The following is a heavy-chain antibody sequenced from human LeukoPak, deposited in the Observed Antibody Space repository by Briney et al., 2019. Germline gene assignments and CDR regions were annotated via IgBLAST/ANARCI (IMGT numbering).Heavy chain of an antibody. J-gene: IGHJ4*02. CDR1: GFTFSSYG. CDR3: VKDLSGTYSFDY. V-gene: IGHV3-30*02. Sequence: GGSLRLSCAASGFTFSSYGMHWVRQAPGKGLEWAAVIWYDGSNKYYADSVKGRFTISRDNSKNTVYLQMSSLRAEDTAVYYCVKDLSGTYSFDYWGQGTLVTVSS. D-gene: IGHD1-26*01. CDR2: IWYDGSNK.